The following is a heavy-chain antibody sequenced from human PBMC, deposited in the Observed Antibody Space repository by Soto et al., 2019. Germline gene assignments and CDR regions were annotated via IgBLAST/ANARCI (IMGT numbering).Heavy chain of an antibody. CDR1: GYSFTSYG. V-gene: IGHV1-18*01. D-gene: IGHD4-17*01. Sequence: QVPLVQSGAEVKRPGASVKVSCKASGYSFTSYGISWLRQAPGQGLQWLGWITHLKGDTHHSPKFQDKIIMTTDTSPSTAYFEMRRLTSGDTAVYYCAKDSGARPEYFQDWGQGSLVSVSS. CDR2: ITHLKGDT. CDR3: AKDSGARPEYFQD. J-gene: IGHJ1*01.